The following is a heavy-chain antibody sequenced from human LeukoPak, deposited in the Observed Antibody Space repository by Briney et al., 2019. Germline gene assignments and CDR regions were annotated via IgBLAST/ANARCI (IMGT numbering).Heavy chain of an antibody. CDR3: ARESGYSYGYWSGYMDV. D-gene: IGHD5-18*01. V-gene: IGHV3-21*01. CDR1: GFTFSSYS. J-gene: IGHJ6*03. Sequence: PGGSLRLSCAASGFTFSSYSMNWVRQAPGKGLEWVSSISSSSSYIYYADSVKGRFTISRDNSKNTLYLQMNSLRAEDTAVYYCARESGYSYGYWSGYMDVWGKGTTVTVSS. CDR2: ISSSSSYI.